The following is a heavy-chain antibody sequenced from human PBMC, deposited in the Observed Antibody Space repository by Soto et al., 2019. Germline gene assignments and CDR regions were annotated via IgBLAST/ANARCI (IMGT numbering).Heavy chain of an antibody. CDR2: IHYSGST. V-gene: IGHV4-59*08. J-gene: IGHJ5*02. D-gene: IGHD4-4*01. CDR3: ARHSYYSNPLRFDP. Sequence: SETLSLTCTVSGGCITGYYWSWIRQPPGKGPEWIGNIHYSGSTNYNPSLKSRVTISVDMSKNQFSLRLSSVTAAETAVYYCARHSYYSNPLRFDPWGQGTLVTVSS. CDR1: GGCITGYY.